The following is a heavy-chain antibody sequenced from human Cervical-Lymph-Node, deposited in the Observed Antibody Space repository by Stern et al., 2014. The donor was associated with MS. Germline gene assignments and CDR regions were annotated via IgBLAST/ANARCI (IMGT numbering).Heavy chain of an antibody. CDR3: ARSDRLWGSFDY. CDR2: IHYRGST. Sequence: QVQLGQSGPGLAKPSQTLSLTCTVSGGSINTTGYYWTWIRQHPGKGLEWIGYIHYRGSTYYNPSLKSRGTISVDTSKNQFSLKLTSVTAADTALYYCARSDRLWGSFDYWGQGSLVTVSS. J-gene: IGHJ4*02. D-gene: IGHD3-16*01. CDR1: GGSINTTGYY. V-gene: IGHV4-31*03.